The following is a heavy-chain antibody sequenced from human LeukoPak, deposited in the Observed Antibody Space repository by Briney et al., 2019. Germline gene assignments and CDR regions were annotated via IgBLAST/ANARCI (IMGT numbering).Heavy chain of an antibody. CDR3: VTDHTAMGTGLDY. CDR2: INPGSGGT. V-gene: IGHV1-46*04. D-gene: IGHD5-18*01. Sequence: ASVKVSCKASGYTFTSYFMNWVRQAPGQGLEWMGAINPGSGGTIYAQKLQDRVTMTRDTSTSTVYMELSSLRSEDTAIYFCVTDHTAMGTGLDYWGQGTLVTVSS. J-gene: IGHJ4*02. CDR1: GYTFTSYF.